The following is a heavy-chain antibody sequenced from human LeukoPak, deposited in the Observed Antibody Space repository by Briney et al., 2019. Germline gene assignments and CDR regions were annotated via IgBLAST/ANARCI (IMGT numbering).Heavy chain of an antibody. J-gene: IGHJ3*02. V-gene: IGHV3-9*01. CDR3: AKDYLYDSSGYYAWSAFDI. D-gene: IGHD3-22*01. Sequence: PGGSLRLSCAASGFTFDDYGMSWVRQAPGKGLEWVSGISWNSGSIGYADSVKGRFTISRDNAKNSLYLQMNSLRAEDTALYYCAKDYLYDSSGYYAWSAFDIWGQGTMVTVSS. CDR1: GFTFDDYG. CDR2: ISWNSGSI.